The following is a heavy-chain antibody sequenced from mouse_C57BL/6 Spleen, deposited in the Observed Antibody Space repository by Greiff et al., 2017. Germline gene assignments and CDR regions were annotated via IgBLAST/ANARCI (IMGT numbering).Heavy chain of an antibody. CDR1: GYTFTDYY. J-gene: IGHJ2*01. V-gene: IGHV1-26*01. Sequence: EVQLQQSGPELVKHGASVKISCKASGYTFTDYYMNWVKQSHGKSLEWIGDINPNNGGTSYNQKFKGKATLTVDKSSSTAYMELRSLTSEDSAVYYCASRYYFDYWGQGTTLTVSS. CDR3: ASRYYFDY. D-gene: IGHD2-14*01. CDR2: INPNNGGT.